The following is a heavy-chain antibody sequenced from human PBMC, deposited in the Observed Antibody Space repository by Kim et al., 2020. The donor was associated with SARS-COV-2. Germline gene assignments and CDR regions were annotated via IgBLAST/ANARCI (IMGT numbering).Heavy chain of an antibody. D-gene: IGHD3-9*01. Sequence: SETLSLTCTVSGGSISSSSYYWGWIRQPPGKGLEWIGSIYYSGSTYYNPSLKSRVTISVDTSKNQFSLKLSSVTAADTAVYYCARREGVRYFDWLLYFDYWGQGTLVTVSS. CDR1: GGSISSSSYY. V-gene: IGHV4-39*01. J-gene: IGHJ4*02. CDR3: ARREGVRYFDWLLYFDY. CDR2: IYYSGST.